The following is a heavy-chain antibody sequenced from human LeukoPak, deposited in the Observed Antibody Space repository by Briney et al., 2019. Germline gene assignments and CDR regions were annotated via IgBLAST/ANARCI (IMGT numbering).Heavy chain of an antibody. Sequence: SETLSLTCAVSGYSISSGYYWGWIRQPPGKGLEWIGSIYYSGSTYYNPSLKSRVTISVDTSKNQFSLKLSSVTAADTAVYYCARQRLRLGQLSLLLDYWGQGSLVTVSS. J-gene: IGHJ4*02. CDR2: IYYSGST. V-gene: IGHV4-38-2*01. CDR1: GYSISSGYY. CDR3: ARQRLRLGQLSLLLDY. D-gene: IGHD3-16*02.